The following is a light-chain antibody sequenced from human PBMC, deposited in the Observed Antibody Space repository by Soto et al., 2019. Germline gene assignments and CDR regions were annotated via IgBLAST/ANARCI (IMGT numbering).Light chain of an antibody. CDR2: EGG. J-gene: IGLJ1*01. CDR3: CSFAGGSTYV. Sequence: QSVLTQPASVSGSPGQSITLSCTGTSSDVGSYNLVSWYQQHPGKAPKLMISEGGKRPSGVSNRFSGSKSGNTASLTISGLQAEDEADYYCCSFAGGSTYVFGTVTKVTVL. CDR1: SSDVGSYNL. V-gene: IGLV2-23*01.